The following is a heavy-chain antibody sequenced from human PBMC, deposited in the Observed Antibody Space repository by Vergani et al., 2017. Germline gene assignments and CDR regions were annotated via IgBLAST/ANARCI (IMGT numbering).Heavy chain of an antibody. CDR1: GASIRSSNYY. J-gene: IGHJ5*02. V-gene: IGHV4-39*01. D-gene: IGHD3-16*01. CDR3: ARHSTVKWMLKLGWIDR. CDR2: IYYSGST. Sequence: QLQLQESGPGLVKPSATLSLTCSVSGASIRSSNYYWGWIRQPPGKGLEWIASIYYSGSTYYNPSLKSRVTISVDTSKNQFSLKLSSVTAADTAVYFCARHSTVKWMLKLGWIDRWGQGILVTVSS.